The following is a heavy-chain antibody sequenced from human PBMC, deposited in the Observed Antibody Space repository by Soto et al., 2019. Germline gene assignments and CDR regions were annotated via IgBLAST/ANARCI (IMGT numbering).Heavy chain of an antibody. CDR3: VKALPLYDFWSGYRITPPGYYYGMDV. V-gene: IGHV3-30*18. J-gene: IGHJ6*02. CDR2: ISYDGSNK. CDR1: GFTFSSYG. Sequence: HPVGSLRLSCAASGFTFSSYGMHWVRQAPGKGLEWVAVISYDGSNKYYADSVKGRFTISRDNSKNTLYLQMNSLRAEDTAVYYCVKALPLYDFWSGYRITPPGYYYGMDVWGQGTTVTVSS. D-gene: IGHD3-3*01.